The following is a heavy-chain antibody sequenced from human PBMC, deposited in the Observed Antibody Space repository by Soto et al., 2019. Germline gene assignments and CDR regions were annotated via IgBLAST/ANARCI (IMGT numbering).Heavy chain of an antibody. CDR3: ARDSNKYDSSGYALY. V-gene: IGHV3-30-3*01. CDR2: ISYDGSNK. D-gene: IGHD3-22*01. CDR1: GFTFSSYA. Sequence: GGSLRLSCAASGFTFSSYAMHWVRQAPGKGLEWVAVISYDGSNKYYADSVKGRFTISRDNSKNTLYLQMNSLRAEDTAVYYCARDSNKYDSSGYALYWGQGTLVTVSS. J-gene: IGHJ4*02.